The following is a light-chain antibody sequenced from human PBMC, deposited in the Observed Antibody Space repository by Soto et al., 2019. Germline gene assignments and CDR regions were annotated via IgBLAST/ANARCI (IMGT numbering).Light chain of an antibody. CDR3: QQHVSSPWM. Sequence: EIVMTQSPATLSVSPGERATLSCRASQSVGSNYVAWYQQRPDQTPRLLIYGASTRANGIPDRFSGSGFGTDFTLTIDRLEPEDFAVYYCQQHVSSPWMFGQGTKVDIK. CDR2: GAS. J-gene: IGKJ1*01. CDR1: QSVGSNY. V-gene: IGKV3-20*01.